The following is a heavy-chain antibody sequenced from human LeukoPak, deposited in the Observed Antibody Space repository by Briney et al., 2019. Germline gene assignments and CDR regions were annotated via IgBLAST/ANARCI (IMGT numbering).Heavy chain of an antibody. Sequence: PSETLSLTCTVSGGSISSGDYYWSWIRQHPGKGLEWIGYIYYSGSTYYNPSLKSRVTIPVDTSKNQFSLKLSSVTAADTAVYYCASGAGDYYGSGSEFDYWGQGTLVTVSS. CDR1: GGSISSGDYY. CDR3: ASGAGDYYGSGSEFDY. V-gene: IGHV4-31*03. D-gene: IGHD3-10*01. J-gene: IGHJ4*02. CDR2: IYYSGST.